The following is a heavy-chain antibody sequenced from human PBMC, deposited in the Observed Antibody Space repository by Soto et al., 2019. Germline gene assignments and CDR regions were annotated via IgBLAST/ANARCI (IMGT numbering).Heavy chain of an antibody. D-gene: IGHD3-10*01. Sequence: GDSLXISSKGPGYTFTSYWIGWVRQIPGKGLDWMGIIYPGEYDTRYSPSFQGKGAISGEKWITRAYLQGIILKASDTTIYYCARQEYWGSYYSPNYYYYGIDVLGRGTTISISS. V-gene: IGHV5-51*01. CDR2: IYPGEYDT. CDR3: ARQEYWGSYYSPNYYYYGIDV. J-gene: IGHJ6*02. CDR1: GYTFTSYW.